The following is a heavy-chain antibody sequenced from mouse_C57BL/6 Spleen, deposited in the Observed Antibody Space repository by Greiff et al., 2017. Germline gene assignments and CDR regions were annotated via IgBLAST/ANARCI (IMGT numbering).Heavy chain of an antibody. D-gene: IGHD3-3*01. CDR1: GYTFTSYW. J-gene: IGHJ2*01. V-gene: IGHV1-69*01. CDR2: IDPSDSHT. Sequence: QVQLQQPGAELVMPGASVKLSCKASGYTFTSYWMHWVKQRPGHGLEWIGEIDPSDSHTNYNQKFKGKSTLTVDKSSSTAYMQLSSLTSEDSAVYCGANISQLGFYFDYWGQGTTLTVSS. CDR3: ANISQLGFYFDY.